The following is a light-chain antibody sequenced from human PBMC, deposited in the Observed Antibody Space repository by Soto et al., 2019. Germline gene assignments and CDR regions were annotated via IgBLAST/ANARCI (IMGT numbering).Light chain of an antibody. V-gene: IGKV1-39*01. CDR2: AAS. J-gene: IGKJ2*01. CDR1: QSITNS. Sequence: DIQMTHSPPSLSASVGDRVTITCRASQSITNSLNWYQQKPGKAPRLLIYAASSLQSGVPSRFSGSGSATDFTLTISSLHPDDFVTYYCHRSYPTHTFGQGTKLEIK. CDR3: HRSYPTHT.